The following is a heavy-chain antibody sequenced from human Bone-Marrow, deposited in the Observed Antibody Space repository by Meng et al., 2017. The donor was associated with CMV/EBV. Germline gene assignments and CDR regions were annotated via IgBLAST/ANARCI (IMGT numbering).Heavy chain of an antibody. V-gene: IGHV3-7*01. J-gene: IGHJ4*02. CDR1: GFTFSDYY. D-gene: IGHD4-11*01. CDR3: ARDYSYDY. CDR2: IKQDGSEK. Sequence: GGSLRLSCAASGFTFSDYYMSWIRQAPGKGLEWVANIKQDGSEKYYVDSVKGRFTISRDNAKNSLYLQMNSLKAEDTAVYYCARDYSYDYWGQGTLVAASS.